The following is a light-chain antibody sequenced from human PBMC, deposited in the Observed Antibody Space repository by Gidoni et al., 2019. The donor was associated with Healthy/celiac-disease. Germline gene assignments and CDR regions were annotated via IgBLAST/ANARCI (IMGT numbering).Light chain of an antibody. V-gene: IGLV2-14*01. J-gene: IGLJ2*01. Sequence: QSALTQPASVSGSPVQSITISCTETSSDVGGYNYVSWYQQHPGKAPKLMIYDVSNRPSGVSNRFSGSKSGNTASLTISGLQAEDEADYYCSSYTSSSTRVFGGGTKLTVL. CDR2: DVS. CDR3: SSYTSSSTRV. CDR1: SSDVGGYNY.